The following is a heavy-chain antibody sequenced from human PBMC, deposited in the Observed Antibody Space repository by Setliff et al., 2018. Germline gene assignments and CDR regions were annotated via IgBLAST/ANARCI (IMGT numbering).Heavy chain of an antibody. Sequence: SLRLSCAASGLTVSHNYMSWVRQAPGKGLEWVSLIDSRATTDYANSVKGRFTISRDNSKNTVYLQMNNLRAEDTAVYYCAHGWLLNWGQGTLVTVSS. J-gene: IGHJ4*02. CDR1: GLTVSHNY. CDR2: IDSRATT. V-gene: IGHV3-53*01. D-gene: IGHD3-22*01. CDR3: AHGWLLN.